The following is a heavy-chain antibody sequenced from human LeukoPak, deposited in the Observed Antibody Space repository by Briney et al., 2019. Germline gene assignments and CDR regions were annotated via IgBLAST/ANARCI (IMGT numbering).Heavy chain of an antibody. CDR1: GYTFTSYD. CDR3: ARLHWESGGNYFYYYMDV. V-gene: IGHV1-8*01. D-gene: IGHD3-16*01. J-gene: IGHJ6*03. CDR2: MNPNNGNT. Sequence: ASVKVSCKASGYTFTSYDINWVRQAPGQGLEWMASMNPNNGNTAYARKFQGRVTMTRDTSIGTAYLELSALRSEDTAVYYCARLHWESGGNYFYYYMDVWGKGTTVTVSS.